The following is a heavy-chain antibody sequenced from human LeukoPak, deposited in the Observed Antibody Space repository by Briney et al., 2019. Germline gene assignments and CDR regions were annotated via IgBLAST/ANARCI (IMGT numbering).Heavy chain of an antibody. Sequence: ASVKVSCKASGYTFTSYGISWVRQAPGQGLEWMGWISAYNGNTNYAQKLQGRVTMTTDTSTSTAYMELRSLRSDDTAVYYCARDPPASGYSSSWYIWTLSYMDVWGKGTTVTVSS. V-gene: IGHV1-18*01. J-gene: IGHJ6*03. CDR2: ISAYNGNT. D-gene: IGHD6-13*01. CDR1: GYTFTSYG. CDR3: ARDPPASGYSSSWYIWTLSYMDV.